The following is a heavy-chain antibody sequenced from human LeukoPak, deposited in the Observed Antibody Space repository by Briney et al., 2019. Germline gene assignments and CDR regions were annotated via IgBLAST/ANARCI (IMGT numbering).Heavy chain of an antibody. Sequence: SETLSLTCAVYGGSFSGYYWSWIRQPPGKGLEWIGEINHSGSTNYNPSLKSRVTISVDTSKNQFSLKLSSVTAADTAVYYCAMATTRDYYYYYGMDVWGQGTTVTVSS. CDR3: AMATTRDYYYYYGMDV. CDR1: GGSFSGYY. J-gene: IGHJ6*02. D-gene: IGHD5-24*01. CDR2: INHSGST. V-gene: IGHV4-34*01.